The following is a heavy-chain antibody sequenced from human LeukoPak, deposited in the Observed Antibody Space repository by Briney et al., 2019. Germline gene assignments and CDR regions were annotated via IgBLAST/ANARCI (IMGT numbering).Heavy chain of an antibody. Sequence: ASVKVSCKASGYTFTGYYMHWVRQAPGQGLEWMGWINPNSGGTKYAQKFQGRVTMTSDASISTAYMELSSLRSDDTAVYYCASRPDRHLLYYFDYWGQGALFTVSS. J-gene: IGHJ4*02. CDR1: GYTFTGYY. V-gene: IGHV1-2*02. D-gene: IGHD1-14*01. CDR3: ASRPDRHLLYYFDY. CDR2: INPNSGGT.